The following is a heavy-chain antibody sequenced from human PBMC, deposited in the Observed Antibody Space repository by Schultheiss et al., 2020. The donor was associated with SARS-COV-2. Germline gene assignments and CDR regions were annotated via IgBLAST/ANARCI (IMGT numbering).Heavy chain of an antibody. CDR3: AREGIAAACGMDV. J-gene: IGHJ6*02. CDR2: IYYSGST. D-gene: IGHD6-13*01. CDR1: GGSISNYY. V-gene: IGHV4-59*12. Sequence: SQTLSLTCSVSGGSISNYYWTWIRQPPGKGLDWIGYIYYSGSTYYNPSLKSRVTISVDTSKNQFSLKLSSVTAADTAVYYCAREGIAAACGMDVWGQGTTVTVSS.